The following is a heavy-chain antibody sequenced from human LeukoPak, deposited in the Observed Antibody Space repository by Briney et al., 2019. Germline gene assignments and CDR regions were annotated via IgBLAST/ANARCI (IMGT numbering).Heavy chain of an antibody. V-gene: IGHV1-8*01. CDR1: GYTFTSYD. J-gene: IGHJ5*02. D-gene: IGHD3-10*01. CDR2: MNHNSGNT. CDR3: ARARSSTMVRGVRLYWFDP. Sequence: GASVKVSCEASGYTFTSYDINWVRQATGQGLEWMGWMNHNSGNTGYAQKFQGRVTMTRNTSISTAYMELSSLRSEDTAVYYCARARSSTMVRGVRLYWFDPWGQGTLVTVSS.